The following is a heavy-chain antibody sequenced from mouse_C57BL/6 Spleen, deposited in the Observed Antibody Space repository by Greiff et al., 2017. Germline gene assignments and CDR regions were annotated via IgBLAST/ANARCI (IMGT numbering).Heavy chain of an antibody. V-gene: IGHV5-6*01. J-gene: IGHJ4*01. D-gene: IGHD2-1*01. CDR1: GFTFSSYG. CDR3: ARQGLYGNYDAMDY. CDR2: ISSGGSYT. Sequence: EVQLVESGGDLVKPGGSLKLSCAASGFTFSSYGMSWVRQTPDKRLAWVATISSGGSYTYYPDSVTGRFTISRDNAKNTLYLQMSSLKSEDTAMYYCARQGLYGNYDAMDYWGKGTSVTVSS.